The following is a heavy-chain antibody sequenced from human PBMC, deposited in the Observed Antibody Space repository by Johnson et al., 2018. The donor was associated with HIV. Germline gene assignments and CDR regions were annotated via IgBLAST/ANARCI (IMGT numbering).Heavy chain of an antibody. J-gene: IGHJ3*02. CDR1: GFTFSSYA. CDR2: ISYDGSNK. V-gene: IGHV3-30*04. D-gene: IGHD6-13*01. CDR3: VRPAAAGRDDAFDI. Sequence: QVQLVESGGGVVQPGRSLRLSCAASGFTFSSYAMHWVRQAPGKGLEWVAVISYDGSNKYYADSVKGRFTISRDNSKNTLYLQMNSLRAEDMAVYYCVRPAAAGRDDAFDIWGQGTMVTVSS.